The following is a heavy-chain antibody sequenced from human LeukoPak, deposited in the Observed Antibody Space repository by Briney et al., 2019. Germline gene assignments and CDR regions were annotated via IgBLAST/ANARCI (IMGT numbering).Heavy chain of an antibody. CDR3: ARDHDYKGRAFDI. V-gene: IGHV3-7*01. CDR1: GFTFSSYW. J-gene: IGHJ3*02. D-gene: IGHD3-16*01. Sequence: GGSLRLSCAASGFTFSSYWMSWVRQAPGKGLEWVAHIKQDGSDMYYLDSVKGRFTVSRDNTKNSLYLQMNSLRVEDTAVYYCARDHDYKGRAFDIWGQGTMVTVSS. CDR2: IKQDGSDM.